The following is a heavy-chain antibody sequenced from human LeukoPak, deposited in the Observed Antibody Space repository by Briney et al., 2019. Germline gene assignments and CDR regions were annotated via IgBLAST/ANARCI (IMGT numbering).Heavy chain of an antibody. J-gene: IGHJ4*02. Sequence: RTSETLSLTCTVSGGSISSYYWSWIRQPPGKRLEWIGYIYYSGSTNYNPSLESRVTISVDTSKNQFSLKLSSVTAADTAVYYCAREGSDSGSYCPFDYWGQGTLVTVSS. CDR2: IYYSGST. CDR1: GGSISSYY. CDR3: AREGSDSGSYCPFDY. D-gene: IGHD1-26*01. V-gene: IGHV4-59*12.